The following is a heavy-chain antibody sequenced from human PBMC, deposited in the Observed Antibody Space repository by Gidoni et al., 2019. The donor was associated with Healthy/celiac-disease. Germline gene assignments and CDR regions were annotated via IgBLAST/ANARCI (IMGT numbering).Heavy chain of an antibody. CDR3: ARLPYDYMDV. CDR1: GGSISSYY. J-gene: IGHJ6*03. Sequence: QVHLQVSGPGLVKPSETLSLTCTVSGGSISSYYWSWIRQPPGKGLEWIGYIYYSASTNYNPSLKSRVTISVDTSKNQFSLKLSSVTAADTAVYYCARLPYDYMDVWGKGTTVTVSS. CDR2: IYYSAST. V-gene: IGHV4-59*08.